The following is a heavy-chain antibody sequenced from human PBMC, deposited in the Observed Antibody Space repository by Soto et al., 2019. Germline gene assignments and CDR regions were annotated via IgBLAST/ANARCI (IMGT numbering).Heavy chain of an antibody. CDR1: GGSISSGGYS. D-gene: IGHD3-10*01. J-gene: IGHJ6*02. V-gene: IGHV4-30-2*06. Sequence: QLQLRESGSGLVKPSEMLSLTCTVSGGSISSGGYSWSWIRQSPEKGLEWLGCIYSTGTTYYHPSLKSRVTISVDTSRNQFSLNLTSVTAADTAVYFCARAPPGPSPRWVLWGQGTTVTVSS. CDR3: ARAPPGPSPRWVL. CDR2: IYSTGTT.